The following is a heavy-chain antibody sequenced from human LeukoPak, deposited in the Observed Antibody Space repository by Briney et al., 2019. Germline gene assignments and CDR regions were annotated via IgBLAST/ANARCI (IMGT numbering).Heavy chain of an antibody. CDR3: AKDRRRDDVLTGSFSD. CDR2: IAGSDAGT. V-gene: IGHV3-23*01. J-gene: IGHJ4*02. D-gene: IGHD3-9*01. CDR1: GFTFSTYA. Sequence: GGSLRLSCAASGFTFSTYAMSWVRQTPGKGLEWVSSIAGSDAGTYYADSVKGRFTISRDNSKNTLYLQMNSLRAEDTAVYNCAKDRRRDDVLTGSFSDWGQGTLVTVSS.